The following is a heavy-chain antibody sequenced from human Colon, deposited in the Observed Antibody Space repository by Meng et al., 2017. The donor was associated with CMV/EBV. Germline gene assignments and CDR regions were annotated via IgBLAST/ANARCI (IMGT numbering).Heavy chain of an antibody. V-gene: IGHV3-48*04. Sequence: GGSLRLSCAASGSSFSNYNLHWVRQAPGKGLEWVSYISSSSTSIYYAASVRGRFTVSRDNAKNSLYLQMNSLRAEDTAVYYCAKRRIAAAGDFQHWGQGTLVTVSS. CDR1: GSSFSNYN. J-gene: IGHJ1*01. CDR3: AKRRIAAAGDFQH. D-gene: IGHD6-13*01. CDR2: ISSSSTSI.